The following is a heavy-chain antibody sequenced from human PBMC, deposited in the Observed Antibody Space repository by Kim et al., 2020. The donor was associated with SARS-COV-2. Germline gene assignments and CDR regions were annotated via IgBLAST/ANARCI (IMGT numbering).Heavy chain of an antibody. J-gene: IGHJ1*01. CDR2: IIPISDTA. CDR3: AREYYYDDSGPRSFQD. Sequence: SVKVSCKATGDTIRIYAISWVRQAPGQGLEWMGGIIPISDTADFAQTFQGRISITADASTNTAYMELSSLKSDDTAVYYCAREYYYDDSGPRSFQDWGQGTLVTVAS. V-gene: IGHV1-69*13. CDR1: GDTIRIYA. D-gene: IGHD3-22*01.